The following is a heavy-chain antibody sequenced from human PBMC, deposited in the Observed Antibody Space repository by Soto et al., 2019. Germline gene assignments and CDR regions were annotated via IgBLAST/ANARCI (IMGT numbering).Heavy chain of an antibody. Sequence: SETLSLTCTVSGGSISSGDYYWRWIRQQPGKGLEWIGYIYYSGSTYYNPSLESRVTISLDTSKNQFSLKLSSVTAADTAVYYCGRDVGSSHGPGQPHYFGYWGQGTLVTAPQ. CDR1: GGSISSGDYY. CDR3: GRDVGSSHGPGQPHYFGY. J-gene: IGHJ4*02. V-gene: IGHV4-31*03. CDR2: IYYSGST. D-gene: IGHD2-2*01.